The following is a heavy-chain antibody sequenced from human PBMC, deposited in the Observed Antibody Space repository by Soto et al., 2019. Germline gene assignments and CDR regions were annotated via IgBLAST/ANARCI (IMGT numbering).Heavy chain of an antibody. Sequence: AGGSLRLSCAASGFTFDDYAMHWVRQAPGKGLEWVSGISWNSGSIGYADSVKGRFTISRDNAKNSLYLQMNSLRAEDTALYYCARLGYCSSTSCYYYYYYGMDVWGQGTTVTVSS. V-gene: IGHV3-9*01. CDR2: ISWNSGSI. J-gene: IGHJ6*02. D-gene: IGHD2-2*01. CDR3: ARLGYCSSTSCYYYYYYGMDV. CDR1: GFTFDDYA.